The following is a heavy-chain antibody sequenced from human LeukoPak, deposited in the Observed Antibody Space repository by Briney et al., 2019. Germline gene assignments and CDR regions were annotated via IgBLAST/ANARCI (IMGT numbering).Heavy chain of an antibody. Sequence: GGSLRLSCAASGFTFSSYVMHWVRQAPGKGLEWVAVISYDGGNKYYADSVKGRFTIYRDNSKNTLYLQMNSLRSDDTAVYYCAKDYYDFWSGGYYYYYGMDVWGQGTTVTVSS. J-gene: IGHJ6*02. D-gene: IGHD3-3*01. CDR2: ISYDGGNK. CDR1: GFTFSSYV. CDR3: AKDYYDFWSGGYYYYYGMDV. V-gene: IGHV3-30*18.